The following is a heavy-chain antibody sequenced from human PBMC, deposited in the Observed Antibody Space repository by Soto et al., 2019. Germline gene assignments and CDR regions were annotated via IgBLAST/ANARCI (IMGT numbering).Heavy chain of an antibody. Sequence: GGSLRLSCAASGFTFTYAYMTWVRQAPGKGLECVGRIKNKPDGGTTDYAAPVKGRFTISRDDSKNTVYLQMNSLKTEDTAVYFCATDLDYGASGWFDCWGQGTLVTVSS. D-gene: IGHD4-17*01. CDR1: GFTFTYAY. J-gene: IGHJ4*02. CDR2: IKNKPDGGTT. V-gene: IGHV3-15*01. CDR3: ATDLDYGASGWFDC.